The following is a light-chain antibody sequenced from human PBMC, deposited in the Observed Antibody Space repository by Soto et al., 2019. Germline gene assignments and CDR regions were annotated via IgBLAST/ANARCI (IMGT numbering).Light chain of an antibody. CDR1: SSDVGGYNY. V-gene: IGLV2-11*01. J-gene: IGLJ3*02. CDR3: CSYAGRYGEV. CDR2: DVS. Sequence: QSALTQPRSVSGSPGQSVTISCTGTSSDVGGYNYVSWYQQHPGKAPKLMIYDVSKRPSGVPDRFSGSKSVNTASLTISGIQAEDEADYYCCSYAGRYGEVFGGGTKLTVL.